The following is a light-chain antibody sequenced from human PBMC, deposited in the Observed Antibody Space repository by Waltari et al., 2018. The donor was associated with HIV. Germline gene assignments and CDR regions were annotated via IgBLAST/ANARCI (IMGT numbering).Light chain of an antibody. CDR2: DAS. J-gene: IGKJ2*01. Sequence: EIVLTQSPGTLSLSPGDRATLSCRASQSVTRKFLAWYQQKRGQAPRLLIYDASTRATGIPDSFSGGGSGTDFTLTISRLEPEDFAVYYCLQYGSSWYTFGQGTNLDI. CDR3: LQYGSSWYT. CDR1: QSVTRKF. V-gene: IGKV3-20*01.